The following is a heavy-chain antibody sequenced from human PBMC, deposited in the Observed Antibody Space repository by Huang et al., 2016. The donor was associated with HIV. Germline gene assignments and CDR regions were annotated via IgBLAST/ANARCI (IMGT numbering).Heavy chain of an antibody. J-gene: IGHJ4*02. CDR3: ARDPHVFVAGPFFDC. D-gene: IGHD3-10*02. CDR2: IDTDKSDT. CDR1: GYTFTNFA. Sequence: QVQLVQSGAEVKKPGASVKVSCKASGYTFTNFALDWVRQAPGQRLEWMGWIDTDKSDTRYSQRFQGRLTITRDTSASTAYMELNSLRSEDTAVYYCARDPHVFVAGPFFDCWGQGTLVTVSS. V-gene: IGHV1-3*04.